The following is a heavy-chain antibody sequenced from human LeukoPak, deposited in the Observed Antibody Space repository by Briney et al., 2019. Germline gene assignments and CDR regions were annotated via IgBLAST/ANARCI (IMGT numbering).Heavy chain of an antibody. D-gene: IGHD3-22*01. CDR3: ARVYYYDSSGYYYYRAPFDY. V-gene: IGHV3-23*01. CDR1: GFTFSSYA. CDR2: ISGSGGST. Sequence: GGSLRLSCAASGFTFSSYAMSWVRQAPGKGLEWVSAISGSGGSTYYADSVKGRFTISRDNSKNTLYLQMNSLRAEDTAVYYCARVYYYDSSGYYYYRAPFDYWGQGTLVTVSS. J-gene: IGHJ4*02.